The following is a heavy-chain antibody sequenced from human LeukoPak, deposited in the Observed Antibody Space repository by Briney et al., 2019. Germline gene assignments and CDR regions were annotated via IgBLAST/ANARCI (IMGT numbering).Heavy chain of an antibody. V-gene: IGHV1-46*01. CDR3: AREGEGDFWSGLPDRYYYYYYMDV. Sequence: GASVTVSCKASGYTFTSYYMHWVRQAPGQGLEWMGIINPSGGSTSYAQKFQGRVTMTRDMSTSTVYMELSSLRSEDTAVYYCAREGEGDFWSGLPDRYYYYYYMDVWGKGTTVTVSS. CDR1: GYTFTSYY. CDR2: INPSGGST. J-gene: IGHJ6*03. D-gene: IGHD3-3*01.